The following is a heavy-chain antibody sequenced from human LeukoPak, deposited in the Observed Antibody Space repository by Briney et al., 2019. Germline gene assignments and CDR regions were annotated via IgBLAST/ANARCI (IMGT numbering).Heavy chain of an antibody. CDR1: GGTFTSYT. CDR2: IIPIFGIK. J-gene: IGHJ3*02. V-gene: IGHV1-69*02. CDR3: ARVSEGAFDI. Sequence: SVKVSCKASGGTFTSYTISWVRQAPGQGLEWMGRIIPIFGIKNYAQKFQGRVTITADKSTSTAYMELSSLRSEDTAVYYCARVSEGAFDIWGQGTMVIVSS.